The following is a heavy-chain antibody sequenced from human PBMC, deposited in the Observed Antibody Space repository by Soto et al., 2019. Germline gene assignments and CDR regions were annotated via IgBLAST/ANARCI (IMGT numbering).Heavy chain of an antibody. CDR1: GFTFSSYA. Sequence: PGGSLRLSWAASGFTFSSYAMSGVRQAPGKGLEWVSAISGSGGSTYYADSVKGRFTISRDNSKNTLYLQMNSLRAEDTAVYYCAKATYYDFWSGSPLDYWGQGTLVTVSS. D-gene: IGHD3-3*01. CDR2: ISGSGGST. CDR3: AKATYYDFWSGSPLDY. J-gene: IGHJ4*02. V-gene: IGHV3-23*01.